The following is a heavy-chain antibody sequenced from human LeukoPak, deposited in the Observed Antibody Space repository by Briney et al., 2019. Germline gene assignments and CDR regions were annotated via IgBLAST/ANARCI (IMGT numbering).Heavy chain of an antibody. CDR1: GFTFDDYA. D-gene: IGHD6-19*01. CDR2: ISWNSGSI. V-gene: IGHV3-9*01. Sequence: TGGSLRLSCAASGFTFDDYAMHWVRQAPGKGLEWVSGISWNSGSIGYADSVKGRFTISRDNAKNSLYLQMNSLRAEDTALYYCAKGIEQWLVYGKDAFDIWGQGTMVTVSS. CDR3: AKGIEQWLVYGKDAFDI. J-gene: IGHJ3*02.